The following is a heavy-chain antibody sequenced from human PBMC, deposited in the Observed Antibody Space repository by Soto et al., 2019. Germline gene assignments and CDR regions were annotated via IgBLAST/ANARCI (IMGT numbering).Heavy chain of an antibody. Sequence: SETLSLTCTVSGGSISSYYWSWIRQPPGKGLEWIGYIYYSGSTNYNPSLKSRVTISVDTSKNQFSLKLSSVTAADTAVYYCARCGGDSVFHYWGQGALVTVSS. CDR2: IYYSGST. J-gene: IGHJ4*02. CDR1: GGSISSYY. CDR3: ARCGGDSVFHY. D-gene: IGHD2-21*02. V-gene: IGHV4-59*01.